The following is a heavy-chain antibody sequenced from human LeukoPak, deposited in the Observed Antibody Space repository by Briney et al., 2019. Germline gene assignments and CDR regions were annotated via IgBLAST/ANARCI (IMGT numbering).Heavy chain of an antibody. CDR2: IYYSGST. CDR1: GDSINNYY. Sequence: SETLSLTCTVSGDSINNYYWSWIRQPPGKGLEWIGYIYYSGSTNYNPSLKSRVTISVDTSKNQFSLKLTSVTAADTAVYYCARISQCYDSSGYYSYYFDYWGQGTLVTVSS. CDR3: ARISQCYDSSGYYSYYFDY. V-gene: IGHV4-59*01. J-gene: IGHJ4*02. D-gene: IGHD3-22*01.